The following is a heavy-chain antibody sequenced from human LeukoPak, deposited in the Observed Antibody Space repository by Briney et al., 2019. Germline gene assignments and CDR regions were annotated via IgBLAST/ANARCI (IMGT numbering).Heavy chain of an antibody. J-gene: IGHJ4*02. CDR1: GFTFSSYW. V-gene: IGHV3-74*01. CDR2: INSDGSST. CDR3: ARVESSSSKAPKAY. Sequence: GGSLRLSCAASGFTFSSYWMHWVRQAPGKGLVWVSRINSDGSSTSYADSVKGRFTISRGNAKNTLYLQMNSLRAEDTAVYYCARVESSSSKAPKAYWGQGTLVTVSS. D-gene: IGHD6-13*01.